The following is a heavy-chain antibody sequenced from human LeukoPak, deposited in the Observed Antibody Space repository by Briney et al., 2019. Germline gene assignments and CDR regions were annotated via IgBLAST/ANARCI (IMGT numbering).Heavy chain of an antibody. CDR3: ARVIDSNSWYFDP. V-gene: IGHV3-74*01. Sequence: GGSLRLSCAASGFAFSSYCMHWVRQAPGKGLVWVSRINSDGSSTNYADSVKGRFTISRDNAKNTLYLQMNSLRAEDTAVYYCARVIDSNSWYFDPWGRGTLVTVSS. J-gene: IGHJ2*01. D-gene: IGHD6-13*01. CDR1: GFAFSSYC. CDR2: INSDGSST.